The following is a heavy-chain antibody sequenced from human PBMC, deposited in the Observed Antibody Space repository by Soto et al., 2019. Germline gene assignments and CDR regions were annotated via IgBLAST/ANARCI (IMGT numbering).Heavy chain of an antibody. CDR3: VGPWNKQ. CDR2: MNPNSGNT. Sequence: ASVTVSCTASEYTFTKYDINWVRQATGQGLEWMGWMNPNSGNTGYAQKFQGRVTMTRDTSISTAYMELSSLRSEDTAVYYCVGPWNKQWGQGTLVTVSS. D-gene: IGHD1-1*01. V-gene: IGHV1-8*01. J-gene: IGHJ4*02. CDR1: EYTFTKYD.